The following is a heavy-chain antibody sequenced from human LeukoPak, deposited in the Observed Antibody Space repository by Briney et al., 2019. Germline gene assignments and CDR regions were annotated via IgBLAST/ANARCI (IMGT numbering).Heavy chain of an antibody. Sequence: EPGRSLRLSCAASGFTFSSYAMHWVRQAPGKGLEWVAVISYDGSNKYYADSVKGRFTISRDNSKNTLYLQMNSLRAEDTAVYYCARIGSSWYLSDYFDYWGQGTLVTVSS. CDR2: ISYDGSNK. V-gene: IGHV3-30*04. J-gene: IGHJ4*02. CDR3: ARIGSSWYLSDYFDY. CDR1: GFTFSSYA. D-gene: IGHD6-13*01.